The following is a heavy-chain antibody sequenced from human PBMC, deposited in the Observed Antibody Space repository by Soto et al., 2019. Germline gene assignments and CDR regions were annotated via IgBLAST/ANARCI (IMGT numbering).Heavy chain of an antibody. D-gene: IGHD3-16*01. J-gene: IGHJ4*02. V-gene: IGHV4-39*01. CDR1: GGSISGSTYY. CDR3: MSRARERGSASITFGGGGPRFGDY. Sequence: SETLSLTCTVSGGSISGSTYYWGWIRQPPGKGLEWIGNIYYSGSTYYNPSLKSRVTISVDTSKNQFSLKLSSVTAADTAVYYCMSRARERGSASITFGGGGPRFGDYWGRGTLVTVSS. CDR2: IYYSGST.